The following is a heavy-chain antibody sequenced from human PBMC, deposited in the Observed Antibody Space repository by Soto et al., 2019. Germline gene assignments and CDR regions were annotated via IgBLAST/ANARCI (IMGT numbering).Heavy chain of an antibody. Sequence: PGGSLRLSCAASGFTFSSYSMNWVRQAPGKGLEWVSYISSSSSTIYYADSVKGRFTISRDNAKNSLYLQMNSLRDEDTAVYYCARARGYSGYESSDAFDIWGQGTMVTVS. CDR1: GFTFSSYS. CDR3: ARARGYSGYESSDAFDI. CDR2: ISSSSSTI. J-gene: IGHJ3*02. D-gene: IGHD5-12*01. V-gene: IGHV3-48*02.